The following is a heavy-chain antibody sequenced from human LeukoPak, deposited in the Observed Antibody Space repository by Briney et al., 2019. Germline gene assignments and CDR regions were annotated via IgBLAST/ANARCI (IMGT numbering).Heavy chain of an antibody. D-gene: IGHD6-13*01. CDR3: ASGGLQQQLRYYFDY. J-gene: IGHJ4*02. CDR1: GGTFSSYA. V-gene: IGHV1-69*06. Sequence: SVKVSCKASGGTFSSYAISWVRQAPGQGLEWMGGIIPIFGTANYAQKFQGRVTITADKSTSTAYMELSSLRSEDTAVYYCASGGLQQQLRYYFDYWGQGTLVTVSS. CDR2: IIPIFGTA.